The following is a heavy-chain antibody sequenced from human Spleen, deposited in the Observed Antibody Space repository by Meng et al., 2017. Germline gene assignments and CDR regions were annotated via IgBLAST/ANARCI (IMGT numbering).Heavy chain of an antibody. Sequence: EVQLVESGGGLVTPGGSLRLSCVSGFTFSNAWMSWVRQAPGKGLEWVGHIKSETDGGTTEYAAPVKGRFTISRDDSKNTLYLQMNSLKTEDAAVYYCTTDLGDFWGQGTLVTVSS. CDR1: GFTFSNAW. V-gene: IGHV3-15*01. J-gene: IGHJ4*02. CDR2: IKSETDGGTT. CDR3: TTDLGDF. D-gene: IGHD3-3*01.